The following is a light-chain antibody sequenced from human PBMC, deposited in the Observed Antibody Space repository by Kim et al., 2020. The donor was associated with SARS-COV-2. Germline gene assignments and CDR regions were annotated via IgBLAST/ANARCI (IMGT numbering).Light chain of an antibody. J-gene: IGKJ1*01. CDR1: QSVRSGS. CDR2: GTS. V-gene: IGKV3-20*01. Sequence: SAGEGATVSCRASQSVRSGSVAWYQQKPGKTPRLLIYGTSNRATGIPDRFSGSGSGTDFTLTITRLEPEDFAVYYCQQYHDSSSTFGQGTKVDIK. CDR3: QQYHDSSST.